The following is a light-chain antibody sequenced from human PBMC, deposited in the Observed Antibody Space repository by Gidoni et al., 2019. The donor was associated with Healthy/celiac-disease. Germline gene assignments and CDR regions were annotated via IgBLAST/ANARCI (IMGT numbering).Light chain of an antibody. CDR1: QAISNY. CDR3: QKYNSAPRT. J-gene: IGKJ1*01. V-gene: IGKV1-27*01. Sequence: DTQMPQSPSSLSAAVGDRVTITCRVRQAISNYLAWYQQKPGKVPKLLIYAASTLQSGVPSRFSGSGSGTDFSLTISSLQPEDVATYYCQKYNSAPRTFGQGTKVEIK. CDR2: AAS.